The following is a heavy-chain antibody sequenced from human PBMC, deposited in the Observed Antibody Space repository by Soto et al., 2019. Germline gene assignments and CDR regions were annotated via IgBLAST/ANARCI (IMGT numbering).Heavy chain of an antibody. CDR3: ARLVYDSRLNYLYFDH. D-gene: IGHD3-22*01. CDR2: VYNDGRA. Sequence: PSETLSLTCDVSGVSISSGNWWSWVRQPPGKGLEWIAEVYNDGRANYHPSLESRATISVDSSKNQFSLRLSSVTAADTGKYYCARLVYDSRLNYLYFDHWGQGTLVTVSS. J-gene: IGHJ4*02. V-gene: IGHV4-4*02. CDR1: GVSISSGNW.